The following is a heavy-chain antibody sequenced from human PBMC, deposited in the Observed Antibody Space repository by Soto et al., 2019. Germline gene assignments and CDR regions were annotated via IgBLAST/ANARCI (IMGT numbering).Heavy chain of an antibody. CDR2: INYSGST. V-gene: IGHV4-34*01. CDR3: ARISGYFERKVNFDY. CDR1: GASFSGYY. J-gene: IGHJ4*02. D-gene: IGHD3-9*01. Sequence: SETLSLTCAVYGASFSGYYWSWIRQPPGKGLEWIGEINYSGSTNYNPSLKSRVTILVDMSKNQFSLKLSSVTAADTAVYYCARISGYFERKVNFDYWGQGTLVTVSS.